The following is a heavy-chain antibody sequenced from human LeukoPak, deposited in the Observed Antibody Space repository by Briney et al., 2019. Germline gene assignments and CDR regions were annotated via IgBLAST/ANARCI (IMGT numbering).Heavy chain of an antibody. CDR1: GFTFSSYA. CDR3: AKDPYSSRMEYFQY. Sequence: GGSLRLSCAASGFTFSSYAMHWVRQAPGKGLEWAAVISYDGNDKYYADSVKGRFSISRDNSKNTLYLEMSSLRTEDTAVYYCAKDPYSSRMEYFQYWGQGTLVIVSS. D-gene: IGHD3-22*01. J-gene: IGHJ1*01. V-gene: IGHV3-30*04. CDR2: ISYDGNDK.